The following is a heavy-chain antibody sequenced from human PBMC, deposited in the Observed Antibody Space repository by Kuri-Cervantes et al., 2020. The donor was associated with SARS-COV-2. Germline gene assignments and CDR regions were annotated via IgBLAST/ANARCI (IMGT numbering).Heavy chain of an antibody. CDR1: GFTFSSYA. Sequence: GGSLRLSCAASGFTFSSYAMHWVRQAPGKGLEWVAVISYDGSNKYYADSVKGRFTISRDNSKNTLYLQMNSLRAEDTAVYYCASDAYDFWSGYAIALFEYFDYWGQGTLVTVSS. D-gene: IGHD3-3*01. CDR2: ISYDGSNK. CDR3: ASDAYDFWSGYAIALFEYFDY. J-gene: IGHJ4*02. V-gene: IGHV3-30-3*01.